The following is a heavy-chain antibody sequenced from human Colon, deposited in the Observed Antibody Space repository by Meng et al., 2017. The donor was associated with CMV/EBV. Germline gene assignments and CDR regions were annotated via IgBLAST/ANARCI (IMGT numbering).Heavy chain of an antibody. D-gene: IGHD1-7*01. J-gene: IGHJ4*02. V-gene: IGHV3-7*01. Sequence: GESLKISCAASGFTFSSFWMHWVRQAPGKGLEWLAKIKHDGHEEKYLDSVEGRFSISRDNTKNSLYLLMSSLRVEDTGLYYCVRSTGWNSYFDYWGQGAQVTVSS. CDR2: IKHDGHEE. CDR3: VRSTGWNSYFDY. CDR1: GFTFSSFW.